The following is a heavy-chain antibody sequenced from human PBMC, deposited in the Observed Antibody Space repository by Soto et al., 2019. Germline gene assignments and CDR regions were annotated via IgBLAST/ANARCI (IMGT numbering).Heavy chain of an antibody. V-gene: IGHV4-4*02. D-gene: IGHD3-3*01. J-gene: IGHJ5*02. CDR1: GGSISSSNW. CDR3: ATRITIFGVVINPWFDP. CDR2: IYHSGST. Sequence: KPSETRSLTCAVSGGSISSSNWRGCVRQPPGKGLEWIGEIYHSGSTNYNPSLKSRVTISVDKSKNQFSLKLSSVTAADTVVYYCATRITIFGVVINPWFDPWGQGTLVTVSS.